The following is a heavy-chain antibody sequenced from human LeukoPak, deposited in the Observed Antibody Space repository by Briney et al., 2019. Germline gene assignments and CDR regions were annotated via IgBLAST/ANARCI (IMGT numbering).Heavy chain of an antibody. J-gene: IGHJ5*02. V-gene: IGHV4-38-2*02. CDR2: IYHSGST. D-gene: IGHD3-10*01. Sequence: SETLSLTCTVSGYSISSGYYWGWIRQPPGKGLEWIGSIYHSGSTYYNPSLKSRVTISVDTSKNQFSLKLSSVTAADTAVYYCAKSSGSLFDPWGQGTLVTVSS. CDR1: GYSISSGYY. CDR3: AKSSGSLFDP.